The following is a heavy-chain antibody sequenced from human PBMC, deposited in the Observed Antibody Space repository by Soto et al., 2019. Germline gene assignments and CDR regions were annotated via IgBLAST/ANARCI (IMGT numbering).Heavy chain of an antibody. V-gene: IGHV1-69*13. CDR1: GGTFSSYA. Sequence: SVKVSCKASGGTFSSYAISWVRQAPGQGLEWMGGIIPIFGTANYAQKFQGRVTITADESTSTAYMELSSLRSEDTAVYYCARDRALYYYGSGSYKHDPFDIWGQGTMVTVSS. CDR2: IIPIFGTA. D-gene: IGHD3-10*01. CDR3: ARDRALYYYGSGSYKHDPFDI. J-gene: IGHJ3*02.